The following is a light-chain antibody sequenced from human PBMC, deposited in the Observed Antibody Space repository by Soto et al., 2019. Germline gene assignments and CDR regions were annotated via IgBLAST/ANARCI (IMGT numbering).Light chain of an antibody. Sequence: QSVLTQPPSVSGAPGQRVTISCTGSSSNIGAGHDVRWYQQLPGTAPKLLIYGNSNRPSGVPDRFSGSKSGTSASLAITGLQAEDEADYYCQSYDSSLSAWVFGGGTQLTVL. CDR3: QSYDSSLSAWV. V-gene: IGLV1-40*01. CDR1: SSNIGAGHD. J-gene: IGLJ3*02. CDR2: GNS.